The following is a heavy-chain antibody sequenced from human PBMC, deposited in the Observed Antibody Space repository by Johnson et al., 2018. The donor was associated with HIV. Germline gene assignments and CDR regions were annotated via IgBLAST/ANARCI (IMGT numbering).Heavy chain of an antibody. V-gene: IGHV3-30*04. CDR2: ISYDGSNK. J-gene: IGHJ3*01. D-gene: IGHD5-24*01. CDR3: AKSQDAYNYDDAFDV. Sequence: VQLVESGGGLVQPGGSLKLSCAASGFTFSSYAMHWVRQAPGKGLEWVAVISYDGSNKYYADSVKGRFTISRDNSKNTLYLQMNSLRAEDTAVYYCAKSQDAYNYDDAFDVWGQGQMVTVSS. CDR1: GFTFSSYA.